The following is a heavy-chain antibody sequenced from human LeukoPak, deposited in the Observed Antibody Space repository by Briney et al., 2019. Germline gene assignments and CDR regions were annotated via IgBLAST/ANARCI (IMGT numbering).Heavy chain of an antibody. CDR1: GFTFSSYN. D-gene: IGHD3-22*01. J-gene: IGHJ4*02. CDR3: ARGYYYFDY. V-gene: IGHV3-48*04. CDR2: ISPSSTRI. Sequence: GGSLRLSCAASGFTFSSYNMNWVRQAPGKGLEWVSYISPSSTRIDYAASVRGRFTISRDNAKSSLYLQVNSLRAEDTAVYYCARGYYYFDYWGQGTLVTVSS.